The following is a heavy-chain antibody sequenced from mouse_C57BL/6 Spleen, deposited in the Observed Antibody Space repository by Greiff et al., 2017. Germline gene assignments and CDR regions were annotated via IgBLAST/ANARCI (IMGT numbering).Heavy chain of an antibody. J-gene: IGHJ2*01. CDR1: GYTFTSYW. Sequence: VQLQQSGTVLARPGASVKMSCKTSGYTFTSYWMHWVKQRPGQGLEWIGAIYPGNSDTSYNQKFKGKAKLTAVTSASTAYMELSSLTNEDSAVYYCTLCYGSLYYFDYWGQGTTLTVSS. CDR2: IYPGNSDT. CDR3: TLCYGSLYYFDY. D-gene: IGHD1-1*01. V-gene: IGHV1-5*01.